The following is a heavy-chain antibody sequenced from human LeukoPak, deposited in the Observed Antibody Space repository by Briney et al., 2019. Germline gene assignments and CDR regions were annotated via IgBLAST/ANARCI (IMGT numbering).Heavy chain of an antibody. CDR1: GVSISSDNW. Sequence: PSETLSLTCAVSGVSISSDNWWSWVRQPPGKGLEWIGEIYHSGGTNYKPSLKSRVTISVDKSNNQFSLRLSPVTAADTAVYYCARIIGYSCGPHDYWGQGTLVTVSS. V-gene: IGHV4-4*02. CDR2: IYHSGGT. J-gene: IGHJ4*02. D-gene: IGHD5-18*01. CDR3: ARIIGYSCGPHDY.